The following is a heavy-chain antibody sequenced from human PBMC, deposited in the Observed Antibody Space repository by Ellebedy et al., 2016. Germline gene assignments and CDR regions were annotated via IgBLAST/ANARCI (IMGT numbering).Heavy chain of an antibody. Sequence: GGSLRLSCAASGFTFSSFAMNWVRQAPGKGLEWVSTLYSGGTIFYADSVKGRFTISRDNSKNTLYLRMNSLTVEDTAVYYCAKGNAIPGPEPLDFWGQGTLVTVSS. CDR2: LYSGGTI. CDR3: AKGNAIPGPEPLDF. V-gene: IGHV3-66*01. CDR1: GFTFSSFA. D-gene: IGHD1-14*01. J-gene: IGHJ4*02.